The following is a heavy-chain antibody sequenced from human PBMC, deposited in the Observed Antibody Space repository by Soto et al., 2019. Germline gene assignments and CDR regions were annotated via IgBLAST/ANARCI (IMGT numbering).Heavy chain of an antibody. Sequence: GASVKVSCKASGYTFTSYGISWVRQAPGQGLEWMGWISAYNGNTNYAQKLQGRVTMTTDTSTSTAYMELRSLRSDDTAVYYCARVLRDYDYVWGSYPDYYYGMDVWGQGTTVTVSS. CDR1: GYTFTSYG. CDR2: ISAYNGNT. D-gene: IGHD3-16*02. CDR3: ARVLRDYDYVWGSYPDYYYGMDV. J-gene: IGHJ6*02. V-gene: IGHV1-18*01.